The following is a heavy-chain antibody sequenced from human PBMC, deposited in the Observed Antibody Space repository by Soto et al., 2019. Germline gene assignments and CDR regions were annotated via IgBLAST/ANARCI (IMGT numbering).Heavy chain of an antibody. D-gene: IGHD3-10*01. V-gene: IGHV3-23*01. J-gene: IGHJ2*01. CDR1: GFTFSSYA. CDR2: ISGSGGST. Sequence: VQLLESGGGLVQPGGSLRLSCAASGFTFSSYAMSWVRQAPGKGLEWVSAISGSGGSTYYADSVKGRFTISRDNSKNTLYLQMNSLRAEDTAVYYCAKSLWFGELLHYWYFDLWGRGTLVTVSS. CDR3: AKSLWFGELLHYWYFDL.